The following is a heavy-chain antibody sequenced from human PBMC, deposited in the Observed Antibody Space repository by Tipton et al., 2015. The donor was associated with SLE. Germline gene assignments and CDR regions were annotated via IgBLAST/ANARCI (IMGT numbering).Heavy chain of an antibody. V-gene: IGHV3-48*03. CDR1: GFTFSSYE. CDR2: ISSSGSTI. Sequence: SLRLSCAASGFTFSSYEMNWVRQAPGKGLEWVSYISSSGSTIYYADSVKGRFTISRDNAKNSLYLQMNSLRAEDTAVYYCARAKGGSGSLYMDVRGKGTTVTVSS. CDR3: ARAKGGSGSLYMDV. D-gene: IGHD3-10*01. J-gene: IGHJ6*03.